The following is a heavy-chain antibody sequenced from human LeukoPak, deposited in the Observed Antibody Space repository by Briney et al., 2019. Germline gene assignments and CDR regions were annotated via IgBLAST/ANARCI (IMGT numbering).Heavy chain of an antibody. Sequence: SGGSLRLSCAASGFTFSDYAMAWVRQAPGKGLEWVSYISSSGSTIYYADSVKGRFTISRDNAKNSLYLQMNSLRAEDTAVYYCARAPSYGGNHFDYWGQGTLVTVSS. D-gene: IGHD4-23*01. CDR3: ARAPSYGGNHFDY. CDR1: GFTFSDYA. V-gene: IGHV3-48*03. CDR2: ISSSGSTI. J-gene: IGHJ4*02.